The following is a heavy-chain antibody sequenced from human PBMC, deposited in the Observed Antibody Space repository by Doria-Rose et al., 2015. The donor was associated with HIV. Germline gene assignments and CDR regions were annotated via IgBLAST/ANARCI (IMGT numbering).Heavy chain of an antibody. Sequence: ISSYYWNWIRQPPGKGLEWIGYVYSSGSTHYNSSLKSRVTISIDTSKNQFSLKLSSVTAADTAVYYCARFRPSRGIYYSLDVWGKGTTVTVSS. CDR1: ISSYY. D-gene: IGHD3-10*01. V-gene: IGHV4-4*09. CDR3: ARFRPSRGIYYSLDV. J-gene: IGHJ6*03. CDR2: VYSSGST.